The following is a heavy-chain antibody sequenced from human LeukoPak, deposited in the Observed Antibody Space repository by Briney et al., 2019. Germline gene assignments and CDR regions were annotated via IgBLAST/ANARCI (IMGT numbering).Heavy chain of an antibody. D-gene: IGHD1-26*01. CDR3: AGGIDGDY. V-gene: IGHV3-74*01. CDR1: GFTFSSYW. J-gene: IGHJ4*02. CDR2: INSDGSST. Sequence: GGSLRLSCAASGFTFSSYWMHWVRQAPGKGLVWFSRINSDGSSTSNADSVKGRFTISRDNAKNTLYLQMNSLRAEDTAVYYCAGGIDGDYWGQGTLVTVSS.